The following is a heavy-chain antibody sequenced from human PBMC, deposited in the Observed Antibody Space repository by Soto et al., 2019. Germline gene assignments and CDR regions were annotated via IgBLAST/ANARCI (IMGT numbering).Heavy chain of an antibody. D-gene: IGHD3-22*01. CDR3: AKEVYYCDSRGYLDF. CDR2: ISGSGGST. Sequence: LRLSCAASGFTFSSCAMSWVRQAPGKGLEWVSAISGSGGSTYYADSVKGRFTISRDNSKNTLYLQMNSLRAEDTAVYYCAKEVYYCDSRGYLDFWGQGTLVTVSS. J-gene: IGHJ4*02. CDR1: GFTFSSCA. V-gene: IGHV3-23*01.